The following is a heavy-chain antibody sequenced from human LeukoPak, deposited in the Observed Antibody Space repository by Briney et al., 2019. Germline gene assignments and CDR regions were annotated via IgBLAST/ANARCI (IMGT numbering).Heavy chain of an antibody. V-gene: IGHV3-30*18. CDR3: AKDSELERRRYYGMDV. CDR1: GFTFSSYG. J-gene: IGHJ6*02. D-gene: IGHD1-1*01. Sequence: GGSLRLSCAASGFTFSSYGMHWVRQAPGKGLEWVAVISYDGSNKYYADSVKGRFTISRDNSKDTLYLQMNRLRAEDTAVYYCAKDSELERRRYYGMDVWGQGTTVTVSS. CDR2: ISYDGSNK.